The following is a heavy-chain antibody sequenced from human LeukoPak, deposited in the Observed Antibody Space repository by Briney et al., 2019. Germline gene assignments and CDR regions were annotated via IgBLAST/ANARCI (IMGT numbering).Heavy chain of an antibody. V-gene: IGHV4-34*01. CDR1: GGSFSGYY. J-gene: IGHJ4*02. CDR3: ARVPYGDSPPASIFDY. D-gene: IGHD4-17*01. CDR2: INHSGST. Sequence: SETLSLTCAVYGGSFSGYYWSWIRQPPGKGLEWIGEINHSGSTNYNPSLKSRVTISVDTSKNQFSLKLSSVTAADTAVYYCARVPYGDSPPASIFDYWGQGTLVTVSS.